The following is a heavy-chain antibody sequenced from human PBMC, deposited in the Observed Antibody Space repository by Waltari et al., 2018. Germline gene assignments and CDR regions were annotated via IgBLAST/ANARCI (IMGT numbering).Heavy chain of an antibody. Sequence: QVQMQQSGPGLVQPSQTLSLTCAISGDSVPSNSAAWNWIRQSPSRGLEWLGRTYYRSKWYSDYAVSVKSRITVNPDTSKNQFSLQLTSVTPEDTAVYFCARGANWHFDYWGQGTLVTVSS. J-gene: IGHJ4*02. CDR2: TYYRSKWYS. V-gene: IGHV6-1*01. CDR3: ARGANWHFDY. CDR1: GDSVPSNSAA. D-gene: IGHD7-27*01.